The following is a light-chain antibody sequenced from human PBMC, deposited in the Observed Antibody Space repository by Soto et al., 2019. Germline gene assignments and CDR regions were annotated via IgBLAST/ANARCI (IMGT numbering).Light chain of an antibody. V-gene: IGKV1-33*01. CDR3: QQFDDPPLT. Sequence: GDRVTITCQASHDIKKYLNWYQQKAHKVPKLLIHDASTLATGVPSRFTGSGSGTDFTLTINSLQPEDVATYYCQQFDDPPLTFGGGTK. CDR2: DAS. J-gene: IGKJ4*01. CDR1: HDIKKY.